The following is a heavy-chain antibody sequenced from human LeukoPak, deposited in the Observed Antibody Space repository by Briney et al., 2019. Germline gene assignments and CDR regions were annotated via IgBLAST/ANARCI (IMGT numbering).Heavy chain of an antibody. J-gene: IGHJ6*02. CDR3: ARGGYYYDSSGISGYYYGMDV. D-gene: IGHD3-22*01. Sequence: PSQTLSLTCAVSGGSISSGGYSWSWIRQPPGKGLEWIGYIYHSGSTYYNPSLKSRVTISVDRSKNQFSLKLSSVTAADTAVYYCARGGYYYDSSGISGYYYGMDVWGQGTTVTVSS. V-gene: IGHV4-30-2*01. CDR1: GGSISSGGYS. CDR2: IYHSGST.